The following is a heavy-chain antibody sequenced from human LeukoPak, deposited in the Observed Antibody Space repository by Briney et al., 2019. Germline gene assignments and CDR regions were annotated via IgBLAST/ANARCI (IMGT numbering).Heavy chain of an antibody. CDR3: ARVNYSSANWGSSPGVIEY. D-gene: IGHD7-27*01. CDR2: ISAYNGNT. J-gene: IGHJ4*02. Sequence: GASVKVSCKASGYTFTSYGVSWVRQAPGQGLEWMGWISAYNGNTNYAQRLQGRVTMTTDTSTSTAYMELRSLRSDDTAVYYCARVNYSSANWGSSPGVIEYWGQGTLVTVSS. CDR1: GYTFTSYG. V-gene: IGHV1-18*01.